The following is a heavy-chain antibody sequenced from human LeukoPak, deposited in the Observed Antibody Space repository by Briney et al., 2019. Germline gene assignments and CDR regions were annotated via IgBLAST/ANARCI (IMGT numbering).Heavy chain of an antibody. CDR2: IKPDGSEK. Sequence: GGSLRLSCVASGFTFRNYWMTWVRQAPGKGLEWVANIKPDGSEKYYVDSVRGRFTISRDNAKDSLYLQMNRLRAEDTAVYYCVRGSSGNVVRGVAWAWFDPWGQGTLVTVSS. D-gene: IGHD3-10*01. CDR1: GFTFRNYW. V-gene: IGHV3-7*05. CDR3: VRGSSGNVVRGVAWAWFDP. J-gene: IGHJ5*02.